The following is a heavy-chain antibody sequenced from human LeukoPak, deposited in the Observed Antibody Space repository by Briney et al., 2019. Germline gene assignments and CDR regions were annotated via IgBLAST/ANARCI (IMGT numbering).Heavy chain of an antibody. J-gene: IGHJ5*02. Sequence: GGSLRLSCAASGFTFSSYWMSWVRQAPGKGLEWVANIKHDGSEKYYVDSVKGRFTISRDNAKNSLYLQMNSLRAEDTAVYYCASSNPYIAVAGYNWFDPWGQGTLVTVSS. CDR2: IKHDGSEK. CDR1: GFTFSSYW. D-gene: IGHD6-19*01. V-gene: IGHV3-7*01. CDR3: ASSNPYIAVAGYNWFDP.